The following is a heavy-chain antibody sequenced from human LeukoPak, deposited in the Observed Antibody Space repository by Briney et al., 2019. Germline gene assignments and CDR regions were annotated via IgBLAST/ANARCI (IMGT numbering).Heavy chain of an antibody. D-gene: IGHD4-11*01. Sequence: ASVKVSCKASGYSLSSNGISWARQAPGQGLEWMGWISDYSGKTKYAQNFQGRVTMTTDTSTNTAYMELRSLRSDDTAVYYCARECATDYCFDYWGQGTLVTVSS. V-gene: IGHV1-18*01. CDR2: ISDYSGKT. J-gene: IGHJ4*02. CDR3: ARECATDYCFDY. CDR1: GYSLSSNG.